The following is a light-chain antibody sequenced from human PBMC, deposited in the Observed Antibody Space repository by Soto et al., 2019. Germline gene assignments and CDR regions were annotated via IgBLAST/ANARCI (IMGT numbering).Light chain of an antibody. Sequence: EIVMTQSPDTLSVSPGERATLSCRASQSVDRNLAWYQQRPGQAPRLLISGASIRATGVPASFSASGSGREFTLTISSLQPDDFATYYCQQYNSYLWTFGQGTKVDIK. CDR3: QQYNSYLWT. J-gene: IGKJ1*01. CDR1: QSVDRN. CDR2: GAS. V-gene: IGKV3-15*01.